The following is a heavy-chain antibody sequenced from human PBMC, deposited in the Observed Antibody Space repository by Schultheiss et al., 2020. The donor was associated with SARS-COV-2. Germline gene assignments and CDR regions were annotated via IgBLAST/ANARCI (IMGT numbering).Heavy chain of an antibody. CDR3: ARRVAVAETRYRRAFDI. D-gene: IGHD6-19*01. CDR2: IYTSGST. Sequence: SQTLSLTCSLSGGSISNRNYYWSWIRQPAGKGLEWIGRIYTSGSTNYNPSLKSRVTISVDTSKNQFSLKLSSVTAADTAVYYCARRVAVAETRYRRAFDIWGQGTMVTVSS. CDR1: GGSISNRNYY. V-gene: IGHV4-61*02. J-gene: IGHJ3*02.